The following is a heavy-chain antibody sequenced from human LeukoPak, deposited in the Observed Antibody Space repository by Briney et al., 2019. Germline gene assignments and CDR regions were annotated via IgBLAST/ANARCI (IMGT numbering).Heavy chain of an antibody. CDR3: ARGPTVTTGGYFDY. J-gene: IGHJ4*02. V-gene: IGHV3-30*03. Sequence: GGSLRLSCAASGFTFSSYGMHWVRQAPGKGLEWVAVISYDGSNKYYADSVKGRFTISRDNAKNSLYLQMNSLRVEDTAVYYCARGPTVTTGGYFDYWGQGTLVAVSS. D-gene: IGHD4-17*01. CDR2: ISYDGSNK. CDR1: GFTFSSYG.